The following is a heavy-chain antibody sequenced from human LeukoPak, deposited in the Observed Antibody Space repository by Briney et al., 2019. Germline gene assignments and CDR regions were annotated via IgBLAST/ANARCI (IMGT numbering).Heavy chain of an antibody. J-gene: IGHJ5*02. V-gene: IGHV1-2*02. CDR3: ARGRPYSHFRFDP. CDR1: GYTFTGYY. D-gene: IGHD2-15*01. Sequence: ASVKVSCKASGYTFTGYYMHWVRHAPGQGLEWMGWINPNSGGTNYAQNFQGRVTMTRDTSISTAYMELSRLRSDDTAVYYCARGRPYSHFRFDPWGEGTLVTVSS. CDR2: INPNSGGT.